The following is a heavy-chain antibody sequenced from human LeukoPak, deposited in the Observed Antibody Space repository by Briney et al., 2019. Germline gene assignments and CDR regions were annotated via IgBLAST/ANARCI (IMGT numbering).Heavy chain of an antibody. CDR1: GFTFDDYA. CDR2: ISWNSGSI. D-gene: IGHD5-12*01. J-gene: IGHJ4*02. V-gene: IGHV3-9*03. Sequence: KAGGSLRLSCAASGFTFDDYAMHWVRQAPGKGLEWVSGISWNSGSIGYADSVKGRFTISRDNAKNSLYLQMNSLRAEDMALYYCAKGQKWLSSGPLDYWGQGTLVTVSS. CDR3: AKGQKWLSSGPLDY.